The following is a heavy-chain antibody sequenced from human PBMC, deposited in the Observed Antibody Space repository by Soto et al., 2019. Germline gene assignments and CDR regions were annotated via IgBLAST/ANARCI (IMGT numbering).Heavy chain of an antibody. CDR3: AKMRGSRISIFGVAPEIFGLGV. Sequence: GGSLRLFCAASAFPFSDYAINWVRQAPGKGLAWVAVISDDGSNKYSADSVKGRFTISRDNSKNTLYLQMNSLRPDGTAVYYCAKMRGSRISIFGVAPEIFGLGVWGRGPAFTVSS. CDR2: ISDDGSNK. D-gene: IGHD3-3*01. V-gene: IGHV3-30-3*01. CDR1: AFPFSDYA. J-gene: IGHJ6*02.